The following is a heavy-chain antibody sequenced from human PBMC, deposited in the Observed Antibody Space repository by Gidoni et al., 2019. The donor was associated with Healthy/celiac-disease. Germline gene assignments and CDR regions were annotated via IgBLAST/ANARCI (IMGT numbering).Heavy chain of an antibody. CDR2: ISYDGSNK. D-gene: IGHD6-19*01. CDR1: GFTFSSYA. J-gene: IGHJ4*02. V-gene: IGHV3-30-3*01. Sequence: QVQLVESGGGVVQPGRSLRLSCAASGFTFSSYAMHWVRQAPGKGLEWVAVISYDGSNKYYADSVKGRFTISRDNSKNTLYLQMNSLRAEDTAVYYCARERYSSGWGIFDYWGQGTLVTVSS. CDR3: ARERYSSGWGIFDY.